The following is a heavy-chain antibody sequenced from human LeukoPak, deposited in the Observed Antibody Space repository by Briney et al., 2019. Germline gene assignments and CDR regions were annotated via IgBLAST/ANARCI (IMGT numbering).Heavy chain of an antibody. CDR3: ARDDTAMVDY. CDR1: GGSFSGYY. Sequence: PSETLSLTCAVYGGSFSGYYWSWIRQPPGKGLEWIGEINHSGSTYYNPSLKSRVTISVDTSKNQFSLKLSSVTAADTAVYYCARDDTAMVDYWGQGTLVTVSS. CDR2: INHSGST. D-gene: IGHD5-18*01. V-gene: IGHV4-34*01. J-gene: IGHJ4*02.